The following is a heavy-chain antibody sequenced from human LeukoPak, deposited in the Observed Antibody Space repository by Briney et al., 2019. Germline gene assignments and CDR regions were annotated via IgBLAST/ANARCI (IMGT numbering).Heavy chain of an antibody. CDR2: INHSGST. J-gene: IGHJ5*02. Sequence: SETLSLTCAVCGGSFSGYYWSWIRRPPGKGLEWIGEINHSGSTNYNPSLKSRVTISVDTSKNQFSLKLSSVTAADTAVYYCARRGSGSSWYGTLKNWFDPWGQGTLVTVSS. V-gene: IGHV4-34*01. CDR1: GGSFSGYY. CDR3: ARRGSGSSWYGTLKNWFDP. D-gene: IGHD6-13*01.